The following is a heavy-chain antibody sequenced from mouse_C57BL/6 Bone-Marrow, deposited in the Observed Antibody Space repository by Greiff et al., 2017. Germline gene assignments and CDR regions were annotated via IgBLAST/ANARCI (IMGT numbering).Heavy chain of an antibody. V-gene: IGHV1-81*01. Sequence: QVQLKESGAELARPGASVKLSCKASGYTFTSYGISWVKQRTGQGLEWIGEIYPRSGNTYYNEKFKGKATLTADKSSSTAYMELRSLTSEDSAVYFCARPLNWTFDYWGQGTTLTVSS. CDR1: GYTFTSYG. D-gene: IGHD4-1*02. CDR2: IYPRSGNT. CDR3: ARPLNWTFDY. J-gene: IGHJ2*01.